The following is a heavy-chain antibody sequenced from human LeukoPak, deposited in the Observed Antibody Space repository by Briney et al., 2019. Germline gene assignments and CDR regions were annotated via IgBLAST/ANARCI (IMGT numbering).Heavy chain of an antibody. V-gene: IGHV1-8*01. CDR1: GYTFTSYD. CDR2: MNPNSGNT. Sequence: ASVKVSCKASGYTFTSYDINWVRQATGQGLEWMGWMNPNSGNTGYAQKFQGRVTMTRNTSISTAYMELSILRSEDTAVYYCARGQYYDSSGSVGGDYWGQGTLVTVSS. J-gene: IGHJ4*02. D-gene: IGHD3-22*01. CDR3: ARGQYYDSSGSVGGDY.